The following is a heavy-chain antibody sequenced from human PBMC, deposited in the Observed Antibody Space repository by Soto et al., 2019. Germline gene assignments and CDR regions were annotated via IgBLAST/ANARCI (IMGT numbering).Heavy chain of an antibody. CDR2: IYYSGTT. CDR1: GGSISTGGYY. D-gene: IGHD4-4*01. V-gene: IGHV4-31*03. CDR3: AKGPYSNPFDY. J-gene: IGHJ4*02. Sequence: SETLSLTCTVSGGSISTGGYYWSWIRQHPGKGLECIGYIYYSGTTYYNPSLKSRVIISVDASKSQFSLKLSSVTAADTAVYYCAKGPYSNPFDYWGQGTLVTVSS.